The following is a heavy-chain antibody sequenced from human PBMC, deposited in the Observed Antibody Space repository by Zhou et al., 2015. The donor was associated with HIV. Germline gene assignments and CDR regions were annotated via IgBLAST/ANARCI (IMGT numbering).Heavy chain of an antibody. CDR3: ARGAAPRVDTAMVRVKNAFDI. J-gene: IGHJ3*02. CDR1: GGTFSSYA. D-gene: IGHD5-18*01. Sequence: QVQLVQSGAEVKKPGSSVKVSCKASGGTFSSYAISWVRQAPGQGLEWMGGIIPIFGTANYAQKFQGRVTITADESTSTAYMELSSLRSEDTAVYYCARGAAPRVDTAMVRVKNAFDIWGQGTMVTVSS. V-gene: IGHV1-69*01. CDR2: IIPIFGTA.